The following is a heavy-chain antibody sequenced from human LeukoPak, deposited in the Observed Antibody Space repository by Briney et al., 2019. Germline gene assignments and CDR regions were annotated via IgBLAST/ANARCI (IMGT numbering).Heavy chain of an antibody. J-gene: IGHJ3*02. D-gene: IGHD1-26*01. CDR3: ASRSYAAFDI. Sequence: PSETLSLTCAVSGYSISSGYYWGWIRQPPGKGLEWIGSVYHIGNSYYNPSLKSRLTISVDTSKNQFSLKLSSVTAADTAVYYCASRSYAAFDIWGQGTMVTVSS. CDR2: VYHIGNS. CDR1: GYSISSGYY. V-gene: IGHV4-38-2*01.